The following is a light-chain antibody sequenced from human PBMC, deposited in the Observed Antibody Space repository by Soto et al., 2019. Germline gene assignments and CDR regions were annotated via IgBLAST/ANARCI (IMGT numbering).Light chain of an antibody. Sequence: DIQMTQCPSTLSASVGDRVTITRRASQSITNRLAWYQRKPGKAPKFLIYDASNLEYGVPSRFSGSGFGTEFILTIGSLQPNDFATNCCHHCGGMWTVGQGTKVDSK. J-gene: IGKJ1*01. CDR1: QSITNR. CDR2: DAS. V-gene: IGKV1-5*01. CDR3: HHCGGMWT.